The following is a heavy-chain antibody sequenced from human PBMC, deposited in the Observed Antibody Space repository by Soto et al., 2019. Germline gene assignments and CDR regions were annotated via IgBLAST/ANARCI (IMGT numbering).Heavy chain of an antibody. V-gene: IGHV3-23*01. Sequence: PGGSLRLSCAASGFTFSSYAMSWVRQAPGKGLEWVSAISGSGGSTYYADSVKGRFTISRDNSKNTLYLQMNSLRAEDTAVYYCANREDSSGWYFQAFDYWGQGTRVTVSS. D-gene: IGHD6-19*01. CDR2: ISGSGGST. CDR3: ANREDSSGWYFQAFDY. CDR1: GFTFSSYA. J-gene: IGHJ4*02.